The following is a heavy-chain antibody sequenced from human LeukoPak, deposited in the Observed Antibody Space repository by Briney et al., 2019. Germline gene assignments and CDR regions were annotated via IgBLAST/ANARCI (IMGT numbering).Heavy chain of an antibody. CDR3: AADVNYYDSSGYSGYFDY. CDR2: IVVGSGNT. D-gene: IGHD3-22*01. J-gene: IGHJ4*02. CDR1: GFTFTSSA. Sequence: SVKVSCKAPGFTFTSSATQWVRQARGQRLEWIGWIVVGSGNTNYAQKFQERVTITRDMSTSTAYMELSSLRSEDTAVYYCAADVNYYDSSGYSGYFDYWGQGTLVTVSS. V-gene: IGHV1-58*02.